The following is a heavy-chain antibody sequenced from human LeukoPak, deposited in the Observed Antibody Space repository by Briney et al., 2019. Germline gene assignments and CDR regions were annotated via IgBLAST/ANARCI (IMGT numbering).Heavy chain of an antibody. CDR2: IWYDGSNK. J-gene: IGHJ4*02. CDR1: GFTFSSCG. V-gene: IGHV3-33*08. Sequence: PGGTLRLSCAASGFTFSSCGMHWVRRAPGKGLEWVAVIWYDGSNKYYADSVKGRFTISRDNSKNTLYLQMNGLRAEDTAVYYCARDRTHYADYWGQGTLVTVSS. CDR3: ARDRTHYADY.